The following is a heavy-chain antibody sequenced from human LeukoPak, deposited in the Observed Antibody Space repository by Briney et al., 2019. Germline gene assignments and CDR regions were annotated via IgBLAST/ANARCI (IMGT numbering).Heavy chain of an antibody. CDR1: GYTFTSYY. D-gene: IGHD3-16*01. V-gene: IGHV1-46*01. Sequence: GASVKVSCKASGYTFTSYYMHWVRQAPGQGLEWVGILNPSVGSTTYAQKFQGRVTLTRDTSTGTVYMDLSSLRSEDTAVYYCARGYAPGASDYWGLGTLVTVSS. J-gene: IGHJ4*02. CDR2: LNPSVGST. CDR3: ARGYAPGASDY.